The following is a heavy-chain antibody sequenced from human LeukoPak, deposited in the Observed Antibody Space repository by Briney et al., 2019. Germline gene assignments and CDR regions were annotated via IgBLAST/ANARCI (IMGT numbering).Heavy chain of an antibody. J-gene: IGHJ4*02. Sequence: GGSLRLSCAASGFTFSSYAMHWVRQAPGKGLQYVSAISSNGGSTYYANSLKGRFTTSRDNSKNTLYLQMGSLRAEDMAVYYCARRGSYYGDSMHYWGQGTLVTVSS. D-gene: IGHD1-26*01. CDR3: ARRGSYYGDSMHY. V-gene: IGHV3-64*01. CDR1: GFTFSSYA. CDR2: ISSNGGST.